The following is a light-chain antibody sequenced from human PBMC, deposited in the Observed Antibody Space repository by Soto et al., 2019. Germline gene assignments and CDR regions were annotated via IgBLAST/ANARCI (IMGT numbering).Light chain of an antibody. CDR2: DAS. CDR1: QSISSW. J-gene: IGKJ1*01. CDR3: QQYNSYSPTWT. Sequence: DIQMTQSPSTLSASVGXRVTITCRASQSISSWLAWYQQKPGKAPKLLIYDASSLESGVPSRFSGSGSGTEFTLTISSLQPDDFATYYCQQYNSYSPTWTFGQGTKVDI. V-gene: IGKV1-5*01.